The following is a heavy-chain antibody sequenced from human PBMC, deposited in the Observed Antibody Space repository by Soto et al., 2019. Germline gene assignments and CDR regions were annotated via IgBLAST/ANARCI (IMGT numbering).Heavy chain of an antibody. CDR2: IYYSGST. CDR3: ARGQQLLSSTR. J-gene: IGHJ4*02. D-gene: IGHD2-2*01. CDR1: GGSISSGGYY. V-gene: IGHV4-31*03. Sequence: PSETLSLTCTVSGGSISSGGYYWSWIRQHPGKGLEWIGYIYYSGSTYYNPSLKSRVTISVDTSKNQFSLKLSSVTAADTAVYYCARGQQLLSSTRWRQGTLVTVSS.